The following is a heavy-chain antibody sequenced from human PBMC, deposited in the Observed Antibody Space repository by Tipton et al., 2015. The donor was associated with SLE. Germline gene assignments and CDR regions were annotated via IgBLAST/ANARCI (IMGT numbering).Heavy chain of an antibody. Sequence: SLRLSCAASGFTVSSNYMSWVRQAPGKGLEWVSVIYSGGSTYYADSVKGRFTISRDNSKNTLYLQMNSLRAEDTAVYYCARDGYCGVDCYSGAFEIWGQGTMVTVSS. J-gene: IGHJ3*02. V-gene: IGHV3-53*05. CDR3: ARDGYCGVDCYSGAFEI. D-gene: IGHD2-21*01. CDR1: GFTVSSNY. CDR2: IYSGGST.